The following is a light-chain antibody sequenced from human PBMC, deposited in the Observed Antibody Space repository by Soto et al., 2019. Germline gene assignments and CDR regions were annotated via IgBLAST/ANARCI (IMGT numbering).Light chain of an antibody. CDR1: SSDVGGYNY. J-gene: IGLJ1*01. Sequence: QSALTQPASVSGSPGQSITISCTGTSSDVGGYNYVSWYQQHPGKAPKLMIYDVSNRPSGVSNRFSGYKSGNTASLTISGLQAEDEADYYCSSYTSSSTRDFGTGTKLTVL. V-gene: IGLV2-14*01. CDR3: SSYTSSSTRD. CDR2: DVS.